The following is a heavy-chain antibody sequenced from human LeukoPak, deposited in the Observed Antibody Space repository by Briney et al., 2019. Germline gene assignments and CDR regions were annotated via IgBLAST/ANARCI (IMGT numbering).Heavy chain of an antibody. Sequence: ASVKVSCKASGYTFTSHYMHWVRQAPGQGLEWLGRINPDSGGTRFAQKFQGRVTMTRDTSISTAYMEPSRLRSDDTAVYYCARKKTGTSNFDYWGQGALVTVSS. CDR2: INPDSGGT. J-gene: IGHJ4*02. D-gene: IGHD1-1*01. CDR1: GYTFTSHY. V-gene: IGHV1-2*06. CDR3: ARKKTGTSNFDY.